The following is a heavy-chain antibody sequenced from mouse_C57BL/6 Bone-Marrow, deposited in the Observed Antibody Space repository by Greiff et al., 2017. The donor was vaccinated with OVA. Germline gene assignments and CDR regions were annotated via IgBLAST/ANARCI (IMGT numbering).Heavy chain of an antibody. CDR3: ARNLDDGYRYWYFDV. Sequence: VKLVESGPGLVAPSQSLSITCTVSGFSLTSYAISWVRQPPGKGLEWLGVIWTGGGTNYNSALKSRLSISKDNSKSQVFLKMNSLQTDDTARYYCARNLDDGYRYWYFDVWGTGTTVTVSS. J-gene: IGHJ1*03. V-gene: IGHV2-9-1*01. CDR2: IWTGGGT. D-gene: IGHD2-3*01. CDR1: GFSLTSYA.